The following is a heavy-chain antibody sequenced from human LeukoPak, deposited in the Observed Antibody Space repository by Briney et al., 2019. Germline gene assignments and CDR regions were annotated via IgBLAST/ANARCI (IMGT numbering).Heavy chain of an antibody. CDR2: VSPFFDIA. CDR1: VATFSTYG. J-gene: IGHJ5*02. D-gene: IGHD1-20*01. CDR3: AREFKQSNWNDGHWFDP. V-gene: IGHV1-69*10. Sequence: SVKVSCKASVATFSTYGLSWVRQAPGHGREWMGGVSPFFDIANYAQKFLGRVTITPDKSTSTVYMELSSLRSEDTAIYYCAREFKQSNWNDGHWFDPWGQGTLVTVSS.